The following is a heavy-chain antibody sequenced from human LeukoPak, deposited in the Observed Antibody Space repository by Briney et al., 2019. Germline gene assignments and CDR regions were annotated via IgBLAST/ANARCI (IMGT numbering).Heavy chain of an antibody. Sequence: PSETLSLTCTVFGGSLNSGSYYWSWIRQPPGKGLEWIGEINHSGSTNYNPSLKSRVTISVDTSKNQFSLKLSSVTAADTAVYYCARGRITGTTNYYYMDVWGKGTTVTVSS. D-gene: IGHD1-7*01. CDR1: GGSLNSGSYY. CDR2: INHSGST. CDR3: ARGRITGTTNYYYMDV. J-gene: IGHJ6*03. V-gene: IGHV4-34*01.